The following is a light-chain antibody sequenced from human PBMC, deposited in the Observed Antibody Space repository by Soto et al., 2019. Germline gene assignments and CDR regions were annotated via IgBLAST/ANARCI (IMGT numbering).Light chain of an antibody. CDR1: QSVTRY. Sequence: EIVLTQSPATLSLSPGERATLSCRASQSVTRYLAWYQQRPGQTPRRLIYDASNRATGIPARFSGSGSGTDFTLSISSLEPEDFAVYYCQQHSSWPLTFGPGTKVDIK. V-gene: IGKV3-11*01. CDR2: DAS. J-gene: IGKJ3*01. CDR3: QQHSSWPLT.